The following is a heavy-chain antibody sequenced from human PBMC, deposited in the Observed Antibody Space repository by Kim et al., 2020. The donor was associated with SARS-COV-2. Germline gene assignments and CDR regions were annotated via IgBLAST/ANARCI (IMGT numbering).Heavy chain of an antibody. J-gene: IGHJ4*02. D-gene: IGHD1-26*01. CDR2: INSDGGTT. V-gene: IGHV3-74*01. Sequence: GGSLRLSCAASGFTFSSYWMHWVRQAPGKGLVWVSRINSDGGTTSYADSVKGRFTISRDNAKSTLYLQMNSLRAEDTAVYYCASGRYTGTDYSFDFWGQGTLVTVSS. CDR3: ASGRYTGTDYSFDF. CDR1: GFTFSSYW.